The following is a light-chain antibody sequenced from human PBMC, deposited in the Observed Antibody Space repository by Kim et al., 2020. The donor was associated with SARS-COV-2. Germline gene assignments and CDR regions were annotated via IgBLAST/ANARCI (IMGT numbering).Light chain of an antibody. CDR2: GAS. CDR1: QSVSST. V-gene: IGKV3-15*01. Sequence: EIVMTQSPATLSVSPGERATLSCRASQSVSSTLAWYQQKPGQAPRLLIYGASTRATGIPARFSGSGSGTEFTLTISSLQSEDFAVYYCQQYNNWHPYTFGQGTKLEI. J-gene: IGKJ2*01. CDR3: QQYNNWHPYT.